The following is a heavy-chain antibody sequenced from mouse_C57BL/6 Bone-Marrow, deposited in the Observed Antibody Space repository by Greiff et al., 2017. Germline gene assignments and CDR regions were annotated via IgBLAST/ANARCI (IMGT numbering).Heavy chain of an antibody. CDR3: ARHYDPVGWYIDV. Sequence: EVQLQQSVAELVRPGASVKLSCTASGFNITNSYMHWVKQRPERGLEWIGRIDPANGSTKYAPKFQGKATLTADKSSNTAYLQLSSLPSEDNAIYYCARHYDPVGWYIDVWGTGTTVTVSS. D-gene: IGHD2-4*01. V-gene: IGHV14-3*01. J-gene: IGHJ1*03. CDR1: GFNITNSY. CDR2: IDPANGST.